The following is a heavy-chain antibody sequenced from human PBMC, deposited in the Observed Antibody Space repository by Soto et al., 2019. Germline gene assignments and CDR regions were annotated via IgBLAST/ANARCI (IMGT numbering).Heavy chain of an antibody. D-gene: IGHD2-21*02. J-gene: IGHJ4*02. CDR1: GYTFTSYG. CDR2: ISAYNGNT. V-gene: IGHV1-18*01. CDR3: ARVGHKIVVVTAIYYFDY. Sequence: GASVKVSCKASGYTFTSYGISWVRQAPGQGLEWMGWISAYNGNTNYAQKLKGRVTMTTDTSTNTAYMKQRSLRSDDTAVYYCARVGHKIVVVTAIYYFDYGGQGTLVTVS.